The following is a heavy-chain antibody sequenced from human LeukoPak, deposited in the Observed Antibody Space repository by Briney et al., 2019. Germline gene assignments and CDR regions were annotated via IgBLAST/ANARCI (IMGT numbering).Heavy chain of an antibody. V-gene: IGHV3-9*01. CDR2: ISWNSGSI. Sequence: GRSLRLSCAASGFTFDDYAMHWVRQAPGKGLEWVSGISWNSGSIGYADSVKGRFTISRDNAKNSLYLQMNSLRAEDTAVYYCARAPSTELYYYYYMDVWGKGTTVTVSS. D-gene: IGHD1-14*01. CDR3: ARAPSTELYYYYYMDV. CDR1: GFTFDDYA. J-gene: IGHJ6*03.